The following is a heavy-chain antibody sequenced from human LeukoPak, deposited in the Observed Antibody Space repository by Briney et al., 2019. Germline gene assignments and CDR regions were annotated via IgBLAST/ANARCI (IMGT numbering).Heavy chain of an antibody. CDR1: GFTFSNYA. J-gene: IGHJ4*02. Sequence: PGGSLRLSCAASGFTFSNYAMSWVRQAPGKGLEWVSTVSGSGGSTYYADSVKGRFTISRDTSESTLFLQMNSLRADDTAIYYCAKDLYGGNSPPDYWGQGTLVTVSS. D-gene: IGHD4-23*01. V-gene: IGHV3-23*01. CDR3: AKDLYGGNSPPDY. CDR2: VSGSGGST.